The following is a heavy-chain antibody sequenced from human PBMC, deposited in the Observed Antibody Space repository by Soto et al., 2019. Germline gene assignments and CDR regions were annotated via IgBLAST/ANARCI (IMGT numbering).Heavy chain of an antibody. CDR3: VKDLKYNFDTSGYYDH. CDR2: ITGSGGNT. D-gene: IGHD3-22*01. Sequence: EVQVLESGGGLVQPGGSLRLSCAASGFTFSSYAMSWVRQAPGKGLEWVSSITGSGGNTYYADSVKGRFTISRDNSKNTLYLQMNSLRAEDTALYYCVKDLKYNFDTSGYYDHWGQGTLVTVSS. V-gene: IGHV3-23*01. J-gene: IGHJ4*02. CDR1: GFTFSSYA.